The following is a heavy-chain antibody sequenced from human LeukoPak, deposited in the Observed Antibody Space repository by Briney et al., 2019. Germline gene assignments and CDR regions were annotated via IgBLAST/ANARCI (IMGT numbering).Heavy chain of an antibody. CDR2: IFWYDDK. J-gene: IGHJ3*02. D-gene: IGHD3-9*01. Sequence: ESGPTLVNPXQTLTLTCTFSGFSFSTSGVGVGWIRRPPGKALEGIASIFWYDDKRYSPSLKSRLNITKHTSKKQVVLTTTTMDPVDKATYYCAHRNDWLLFDAFDIWGQGTMVTVSS. V-gene: IGHV2-5*01. CDR3: AHRNDWLLFDAFDI. CDR1: GFSFSTSGVG.